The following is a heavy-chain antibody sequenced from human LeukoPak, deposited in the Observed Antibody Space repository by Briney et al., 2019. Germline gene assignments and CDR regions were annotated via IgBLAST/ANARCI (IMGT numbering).Heavy chain of an antibody. CDR3: AKDISIGYPDAFDI. V-gene: IGHV3-48*01. D-gene: IGHD2/OR15-2a*01. CDR2: ISSTSGTI. J-gene: IGHJ3*02. CDR1: GFTFSSYS. Sequence: GSLRLSCAASGFTFSSYSMNWVRQAPGKGLEWVSYISSTSGTIYYADSVKGRFTISRDNAKNSLYLQMNSLRAEDTAVYYCAKDISIGYPDAFDIWGQGTMVTVSS.